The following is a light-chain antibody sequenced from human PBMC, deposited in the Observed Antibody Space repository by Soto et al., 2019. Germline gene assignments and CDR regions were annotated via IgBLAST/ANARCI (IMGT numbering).Light chain of an antibody. J-gene: IGKJ4*01. V-gene: IGKV2-28*01. CDR3: MQAIHTPPT. CDR1: QSLLHSNGYNY. Sequence: DIVMTQSPLSLPVTPGEPASISCRSSQSLLHSNGYNYLDWYLQKPGQSPQLLIYLAFTRATGVPDRVSGSGSGTDFTLKISRVEDEDVGVYYCMQAIHTPPTFGGGTKVEIK. CDR2: LAF.